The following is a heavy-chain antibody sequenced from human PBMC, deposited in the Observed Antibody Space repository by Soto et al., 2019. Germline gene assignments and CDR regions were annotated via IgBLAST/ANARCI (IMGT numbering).Heavy chain of an antibody. D-gene: IGHD5-12*01. CDR3: ARLLDPTSNWFDP. Sequence: GEPLKISCKGSGYSFTSYWIGWERQMPGKGLEWMGIIYPGDSDTRYSPSFQGQVTISADKSISTAYLQWSSLKASDTAMYYCARLLDPTSNWFDPWGQGXLVTVYS. V-gene: IGHV5-51*01. CDR1: GYSFTSYW. CDR2: IYPGDSDT. J-gene: IGHJ5*02.